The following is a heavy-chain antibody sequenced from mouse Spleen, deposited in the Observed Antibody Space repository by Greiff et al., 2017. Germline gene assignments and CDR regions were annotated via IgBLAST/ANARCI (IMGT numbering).Heavy chain of an antibody. CDR3: ARWRLHYAMDY. J-gene: IGHJ4*01. CDR1: GYAFSSSW. Sequence: VQRVESGPELVKPGASVKISCKASGYAFSSSWMNWVKQRPGKGLEWIGRIYPGDGDTNYNGKFKGKATLTADKSSSTAYMQLSSLTSEDSAVYFCARWRLHYAMDYWGQGTSVTVSS. CDR2: IYPGDGDT. D-gene: IGHD2-4*01. V-gene: IGHV1-82*01.